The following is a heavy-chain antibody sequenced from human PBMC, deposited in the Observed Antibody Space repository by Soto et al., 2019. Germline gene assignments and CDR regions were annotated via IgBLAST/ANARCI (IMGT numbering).Heavy chain of an antibody. CDR2: ISYDGSNK. D-gene: IGHD3-22*01. Sequence: GSLRLSCAASGFTFSSYAMHWVRQAPGKGLEWVAVISYDGSNKYYADSVKGRFTISRDNSKNTLYLQMNSLRAEDTAVYYCARNYYDSSGYYGPFDYWGQGTLVTVSS. CDR1: GFTFSSYA. CDR3: ARNYYDSSGYYGPFDY. J-gene: IGHJ4*02. V-gene: IGHV3-30*04.